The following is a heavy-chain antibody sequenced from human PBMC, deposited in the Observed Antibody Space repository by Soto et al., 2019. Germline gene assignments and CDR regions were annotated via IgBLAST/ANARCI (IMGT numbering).Heavy chain of an antibody. CDR2: ISYDGSNK. CDR1: GFTFSSYG. J-gene: IGHJ6*02. D-gene: IGHD6-19*01. V-gene: IGHV3-30*18. Sequence: GGSLRLSCAASGFTFSSYGMHWVRQAPGKGLEWVAVISYDGSNKYYADSVKGGFTISRDNSKNTLYLKMNSLRAEDTAEYYCAKDGVQQWLVSYYYYYGMDVWGQGTTVTVSS. CDR3: AKDGVQQWLVSYYYYYGMDV.